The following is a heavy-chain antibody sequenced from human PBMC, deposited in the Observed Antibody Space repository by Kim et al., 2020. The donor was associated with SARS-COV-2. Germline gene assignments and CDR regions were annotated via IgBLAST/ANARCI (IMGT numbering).Heavy chain of an antibody. CDR3: ARDSEPYCSSTSCYYYYDMDV. V-gene: IGHV3-66*01. CDR1: GFTVSSNY. J-gene: IGHJ6*03. Sequence: GVSLRLSCAASGFTVSSNYMSWVRQAPGKGLEWVSVIYSGGSTYYADSVKGRFTISRDNSKNTLYLQMNSLRAEDTAVYYCARDSEPYCSSTSCYYYYDMDVWGKGTTVTVS. D-gene: IGHD2-2*01. CDR2: IYSGGST.